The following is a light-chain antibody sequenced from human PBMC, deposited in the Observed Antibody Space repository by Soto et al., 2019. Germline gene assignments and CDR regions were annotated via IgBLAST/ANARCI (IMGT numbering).Light chain of an antibody. V-gene: IGLV2-23*01. CDR2: EGS. Sequence: QSALTPPAAVSGSPGQSITISCTGTSSDVGSYKLGSWYQQHPGKAPKLKIYEGSKRTSGVSNRVSSSKSGNTASLKISGLQGEDDADYYCCSYAGSRVFGGGTKLTVL. CDR3: CSYAGSRV. CDR1: SSDVGSYKL. J-gene: IGLJ3*02.